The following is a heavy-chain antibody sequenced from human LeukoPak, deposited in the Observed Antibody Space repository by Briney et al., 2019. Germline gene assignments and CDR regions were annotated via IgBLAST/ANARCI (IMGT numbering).Heavy chain of an antibody. V-gene: IGHV3-30*02. CDR3: AKEDTSLVHYNYIDV. CDR1: GFTFTNYG. Sequence: GGSLRLSCAASGFTFTNYGMHWVRQAPGKGLEWVAFIRYDGSNTYYGDSVKGRFTISRDNSKNTLYLQMNSLRAEDTAVYYCAKEDTSLVHYNYIDVWGKGTTVTISS. D-gene: IGHD2-8*02. J-gene: IGHJ6*03. CDR2: IRYDGSNT.